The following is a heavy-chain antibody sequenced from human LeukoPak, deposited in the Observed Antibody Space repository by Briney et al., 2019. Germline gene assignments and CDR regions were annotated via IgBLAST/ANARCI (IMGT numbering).Heavy chain of an antibody. CDR3: ARCSLTGYYAPDY. CDR2: IDPSDSYT. J-gene: IGHJ4*02. V-gene: IGHV5-10-1*01. CDR1: GYSFTSYW. D-gene: IGHD3-9*01. Sequence: ECLKVACKGSGYSFTSYWISVVLQMPGKGLEWMGRIDPSDSYTNYSPSFQGHVTISADKSISTAYLQWSSLKASDTAMYYCARCSLTGYYAPDYWGQGTLVTVSS.